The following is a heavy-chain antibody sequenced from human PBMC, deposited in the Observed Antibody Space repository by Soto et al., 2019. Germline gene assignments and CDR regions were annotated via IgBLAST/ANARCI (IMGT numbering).Heavy chain of an antibody. J-gene: IGHJ4*02. CDR1: GYTFTGYY. D-gene: IGHD6-19*01. CDR2: INPNSGGT. V-gene: IGHV1-2*04. CDR3: AREAVAGPGDFDY. Sequence: ASVKVSCKASGYTFTGYYMHWVRQAPGQGLEWKGWINPNSGGTNYAQKFQGWVTMTRDTSISTAYMELSRLRSDDTAVYYCAREAVAGPGDFDYWGQGTLVTVSS.